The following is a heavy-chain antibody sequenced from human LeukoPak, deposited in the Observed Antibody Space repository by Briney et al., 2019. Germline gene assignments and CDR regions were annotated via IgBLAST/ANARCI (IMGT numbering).Heavy chain of an antibody. Sequence: PSETLSLTCAVSGGSISSGGYYWSWIRQPPGKGLEWIGEINHSGSTNYNPSLKSRVTISVDTSKNQFSLKLSSVTAADTAVYYCASYPGIAAAGTQNDYWGQGTLVTVSS. CDR2: INHSGST. CDR1: GGSISSGGYY. J-gene: IGHJ4*02. D-gene: IGHD6-13*01. V-gene: IGHV4-34*01. CDR3: ASYPGIAAAGTQNDY.